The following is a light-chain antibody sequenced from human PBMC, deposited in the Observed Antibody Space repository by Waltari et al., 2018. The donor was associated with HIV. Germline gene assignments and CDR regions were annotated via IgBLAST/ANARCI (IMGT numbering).Light chain of an antibody. CDR3: AAWDDSLNGVV. V-gene: IGLV1-44*01. CDR2: TNN. J-gene: IGLJ3*02. CDR1: NYNIRSNT. Sequence: QSVLTQPPSASGTPGPRVTISCSGSNYNIRSNTLNWYQQLPGTAPKLLIYTNNQRPSGVPDRFSGSKSGTSASLAISRLQSEDEADYYCAAWDDSLNGVVFGGGTRLTVL.